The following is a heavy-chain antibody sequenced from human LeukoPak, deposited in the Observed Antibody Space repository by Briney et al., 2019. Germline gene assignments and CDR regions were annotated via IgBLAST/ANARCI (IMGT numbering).Heavy chain of an antibody. V-gene: IGHV1-8*01. J-gene: IGHJ4*02. CDR1: GYTFTSYD. CDR3: ARDPSSVTLYFFDY. Sequence: ASVKVSCKASGYTFTSYDINWVRQATGQGLEWMGWMNPNSGNTGYAQKFQGRVTMSRDTSISTAYMDLSSLSPDDAAAYYCARDPSSVTLYFFDYWGQGTLVTVSS. D-gene: IGHD4-11*01. CDR2: MNPNSGNT.